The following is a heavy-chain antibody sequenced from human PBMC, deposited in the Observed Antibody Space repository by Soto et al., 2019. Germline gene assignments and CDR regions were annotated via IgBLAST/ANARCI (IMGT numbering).Heavy chain of an antibody. V-gene: IGHV3-7*03. CDR2: IKQDGSEK. CDR1: GFTFSSFW. CDR3: ARDGGGGNIFDY. D-gene: IGHD2-15*01. Sequence: GGSLRRSCAASGFTFSSFWMSWVRQAPGKGLEWVANIKQDGSEKYYVDSVKGRFTISRDNAKNSLYLQVNSLRAEDTAVYYCARDGGGGNIFDYWGQVPLVTVSS. J-gene: IGHJ4*02.